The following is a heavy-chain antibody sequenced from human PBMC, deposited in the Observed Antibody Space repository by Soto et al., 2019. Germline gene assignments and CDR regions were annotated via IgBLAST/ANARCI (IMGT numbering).Heavy chain of an antibody. D-gene: IGHD3-3*01. CDR3: GGIHIWFYVFWSGSLPYYYYGMDV. CDR1: GFTVSSYH. CDR2: IYSAGSA. V-gene: IGHV3-66*01. Sequence: GGSLRLSCAASGFTVSSYHMSWVRQAPGKGLEWISVIYSAGSADFADSVKGRFTISRDNSKNTLYLQMSSLRAEDTAVYYCGGIHIWFYVFWSGSLPYYYYGMDVWGQGTTVTVSS. J-gene: IGHJ6*02.